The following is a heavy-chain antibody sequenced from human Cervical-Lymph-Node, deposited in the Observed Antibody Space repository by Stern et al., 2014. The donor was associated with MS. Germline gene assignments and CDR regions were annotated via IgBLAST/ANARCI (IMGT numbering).Heavy chain of an antibody. CDR2: SSGNGGKT. CDR3: AKDMRGGSSYAMDV. D-gene: IGHD6-6*01. V-gene: IGHV3-9*01. CDR1: GFTFDDYA. Sequence: EVQLEESGGGLVQPGRSLRLSCAASGFTFDDYAMHWVRQAPGEGLEWVSGSSGNGGKTDYADSVKGRFTISRDNAKNSLYLQMDSLRAEDTALYYCAKDMRGGSSYAMDVWGQGTTVTVSS. J-gene: IGHJ6*02.